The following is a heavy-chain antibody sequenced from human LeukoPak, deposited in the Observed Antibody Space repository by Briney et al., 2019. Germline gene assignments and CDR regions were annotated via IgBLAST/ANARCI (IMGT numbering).Heavy chain of an antibody. D-gene: IGHD2-15*01. CDR1: GFTLSDYE. Sequence: GGPLRLSCAASGFTLSDYEMNWIRQAPGKGLEWVAYISSSGRSTYYADSVKGRFTISRDNTKNSLYLQMDSLRAEDTAVYYCARDPDCSGGRCSERGLDYWGQGTLVTVSS. CDR2: ISSSGRST. J-gene: IGHJ4*02. V-gene: IGHV3-48*03. CDR3: ARDPDCSGGRCSERGLDY.